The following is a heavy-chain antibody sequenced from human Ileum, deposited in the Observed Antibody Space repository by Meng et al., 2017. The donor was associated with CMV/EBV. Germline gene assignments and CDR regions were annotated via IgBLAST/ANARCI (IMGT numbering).Heavy chain of an antibody. CDR2: INPNSGGT. V-gene: IGHV1-2*02. CDR1: YTFTDYN. CDR3: ARVPPPSIAAPGQNWFDP. D-gene: IGHD6-25*01. Sequence: YTFTDYNIHWVRQAPGQGLEWMGWINPNSGGTNSAQKFQGRVTMTRDTSINTVYMEVNRLTSDDTAVYYCARVPPPSIAAPGQNWFDPWGQGTLVTVSS. J-gene: IGHJ5*02.